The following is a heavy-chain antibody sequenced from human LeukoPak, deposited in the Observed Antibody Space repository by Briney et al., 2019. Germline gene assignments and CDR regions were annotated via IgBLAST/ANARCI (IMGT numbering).Heavy chain of an antibody. J-gene: IGHJ4*02. D-gene: IGHD1-26*01. V-gene: IGHV3-74*01. CDR3: AREVVGLAFDY. CDR2: ISGDGSTT. Sequence: GGSLRLSCAASGFTFSNYLMHWVRQAPGEGLVWVSRISGDGSTTTYADSVKGRFTSSRDNAKNTLYLQMNSLGVEDTAVYYCAREVVGLAFDYWGQGTLATVSS. CDR1: GFTFSNYL.